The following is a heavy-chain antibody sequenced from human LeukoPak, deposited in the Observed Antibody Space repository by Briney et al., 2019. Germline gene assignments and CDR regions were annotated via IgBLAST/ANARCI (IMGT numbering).Heavy chain of an antibody. V-gene: IGHV1-18*01. CDR3: AREHVGITGTTSWFDP. CDR2: ISAYNGNT. CDR1: GYTFTSYG. D-gene: IGHD1-7*01. J-gene: IGHJ5*02. Sequence: ASVKVSCKASGYTFTSYGISWVRQAPGQGLEWVGWISAYNGNTNYAQKLQGRVTMTTDTSTSTAYMELRSLRSDDTAVYYCAREHVGITGTTSWFDPWGQGTLVTVSS.